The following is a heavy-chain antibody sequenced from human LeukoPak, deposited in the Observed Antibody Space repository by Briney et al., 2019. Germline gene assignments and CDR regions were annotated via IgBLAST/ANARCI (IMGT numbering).Heavy chain of an antibody. Sequence: GGSLRRSCAASGFTFSGSAMHWVRQAPGKGLEWVGRIRSKANSYATAYAASVKGRFTISRDDSKNTAYLQMNSLKIEDTAVYYCTRPYSSGYYWGQGTLVTVSS. V-gene: IGHV3-73*01. D-gene: IGHD6-19*01. CDR2: IRSKANSYAT. CDR3: TRPYSSGYY. CDR1: GFTFSGSA. J-gene: IGHJ4*02.